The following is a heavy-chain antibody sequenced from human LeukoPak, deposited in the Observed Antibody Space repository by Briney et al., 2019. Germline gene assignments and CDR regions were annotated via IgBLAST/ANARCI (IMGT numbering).Heavy chain of an antibody. CDR1: GGPICSSRYY. D-gene: IGHD3-16*01. CDR2: IYYSGST. Sequence: PSETLSLTFTVSGGPICSSRYYWGWIPQPPVNGLEWIGSIYYSGSTYYNPSLKSRVTISVDTSKNQFSLKLSSVTAADTAVYYCAREITSGDYSDYWGQGTLVTVSS. J-gene: IGHJ4*02. CDR3: AREITSGDYSDY. V-gene: IGHV4-39*02.